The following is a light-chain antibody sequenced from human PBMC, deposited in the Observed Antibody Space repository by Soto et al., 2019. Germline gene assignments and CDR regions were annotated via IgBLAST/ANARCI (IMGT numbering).Light chain of an antibody. CDR2: EVS. V-gene: IGLV2-8*01. J-gene: IGLJ1*01. Sequence: VLTQPPSASGSPGQSVTISCTGTSNDVGGYNFVSWYQQHPGKAPKLMIFEVSKRPSGVPDRFSGSKSGSTASLTVSGLQAEDEADYYCSSYAGNNIYYVFGTGTKVTVL. CDR3: SSYAGNNIYYV. CDR1: SNDVGGYNF.